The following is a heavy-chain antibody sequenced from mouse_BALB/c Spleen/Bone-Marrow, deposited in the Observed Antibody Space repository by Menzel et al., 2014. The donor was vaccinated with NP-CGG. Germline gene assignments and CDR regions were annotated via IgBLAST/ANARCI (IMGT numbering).Heavy chain of an antibody. J-gene: IGHJ3*01. D-gene: IGHD2-4*01. CDR2: IWAGGST. V-gene: IGHV2-9*02. Sequence: VQLQQSGPGLVAPSQSLSIACTVSGFSLTSYGVHWVRQPPGKGLEWLGVIWAGGSTNYNSALMSRLSISKDNSKSQVFLKMNSLQTDDTAMYYCAREATMITWSAYWGQGTLVAVSA. CDR3: AREATMITWSAY. CDR1: GFSLTSYG.